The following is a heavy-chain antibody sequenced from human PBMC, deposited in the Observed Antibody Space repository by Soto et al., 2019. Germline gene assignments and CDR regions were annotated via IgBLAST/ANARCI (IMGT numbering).Heavy chain of an antibody. CDR3: VREGKTAFGDVLGPFDY. D-gene: IGHD3-3*01. Sequence: GESQSLSCAASGFPFRGYNMNWIRPATGMGLEWVSYINRNNGVVSYADSVKGRFTISRDNAKNSMSLQMNSLRDEDTAVYYCVREGKTAFGDVLGPFDYWGQGILVSVS. CDR1: GFPFRGYN. J-gene: IGHJ4*02. CDR2: INRNNGVV. V-gene: IGHV3-48*02.